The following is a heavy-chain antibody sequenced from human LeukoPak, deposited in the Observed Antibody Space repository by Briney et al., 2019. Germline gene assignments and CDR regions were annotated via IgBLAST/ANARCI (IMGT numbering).Heavy chain of an antibody. V-gene: IGHV3-74*01. Sequence: GGSLRLSCAASGFTFSSYWMHWVRQAPGKGLVWVSRINRDGTSTSYADSVKGRFTISRDNTKNTLYLQMNSLRAEDTAVYYCALEIAAFDYWGQGTLVTVFS. CDR2: INRDGTST. J-gene: IGHJ4*02. CDR3: ALEIAAFDY. D-gene: IGHD2-15*01. CDR1: GFTFSSYW.